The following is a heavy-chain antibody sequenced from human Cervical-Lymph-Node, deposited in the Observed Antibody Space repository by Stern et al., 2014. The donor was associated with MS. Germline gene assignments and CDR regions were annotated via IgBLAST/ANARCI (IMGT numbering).Heavy chain of an antibody. Sequence: EVQLVESGGGLVKPGGSLSLSCAASGFTFSDYGMNWVRQAPGTGLEWVSSISATSSYIYYADSVRGRFTISRDNAKNSLYLQMNSLRAEDTAMYYCARGGDYYGDSAYWGQGAPVTFSS. D-gene: IGHD3-10*01. CDR2: ISATSSYI. V-gene: IGHV3-21*01. CDR1: GFTFSDYG. J-gene: IGHJ4*02. CDR3: ARGGDYYGDSAY.